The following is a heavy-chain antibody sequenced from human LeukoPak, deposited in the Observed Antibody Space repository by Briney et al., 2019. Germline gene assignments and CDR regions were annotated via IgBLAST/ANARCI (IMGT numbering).Heavy chain of an antibody. J-gene: IGHJ4*02. CDR3: AKDRIVGATARLFDY. D-gene: IGHD1-26*01. V-gene: IGHV3-23*01. Sequence: PGGSLRLSCAASGFTFSSYVMNWVRQAPGKGLGWVSGISGSGDSTYYADSVKGRFTISRDNSKNTLYLQMNSLRAEDTAVYYCAKDRIVGATARLFDYWGQGTLVTVSS. CDR1: GFTFSSYV. CDR2: ISGSGDST.